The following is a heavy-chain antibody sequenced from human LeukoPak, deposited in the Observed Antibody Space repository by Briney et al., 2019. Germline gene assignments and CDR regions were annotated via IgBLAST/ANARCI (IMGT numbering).Heavy chain of an antibody. CDR2: IYYIGST. CDR3: ARFDTSYSSDY. CDR1: GGPIRGYY. V-gene: IGHV4-59*01. Sequence: PSETLSLTCSVSGGPIRGYYWSWIRQPPGKGLEWVGHIYYIGSTNYNPSLKSRVTISIDTSKNQLSLRLSSVTTADTAVYYCARFDTSYSSDYWGQGTLVTVSS. J-gene: IGHJ4*02. D-gene: IGHD3-9*01.